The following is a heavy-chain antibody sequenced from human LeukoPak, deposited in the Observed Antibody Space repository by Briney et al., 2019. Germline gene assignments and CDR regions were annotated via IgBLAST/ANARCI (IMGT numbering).Heavy chain of an antibody. CDR1: GFTFSSYA. CDR2: ISGSGGST. J-gene: IGHJ4*02. CDR3: AKPSGTHSSGYYSPSDY. V-gene: IGHV3-23*01. D-gene: IGHD3-22*01. Sequence: GGSRRLSCAASGFTFSSYAMSWVRQAPGKGLEWVSAISGSGGSTYYADSVKGRFTISRDNSKNTLYLQMNSLRAEDTAVYYCAKPSGTHSSGYYSPSDYWGQGTLVTVSS.